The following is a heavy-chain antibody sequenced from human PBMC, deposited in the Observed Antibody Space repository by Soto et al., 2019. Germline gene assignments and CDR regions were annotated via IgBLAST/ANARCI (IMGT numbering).Heavy chain of an antibody. Sequence: EVQLVESGGGLVQPGRSLRLSCAASGFTFDAYAMHWVRQVPGKGLEWVSGISWRSGTITYADSVKGRFTISRDNARNSLYLQMNSLRTEDTALYYCAKDRGYSSLHDGFDIWGQGTMVIVSS. V-gene: IGHV3-9*01. CDR1: GFTFDAYA. J-gene: IGHJ3*02. CDR2: ISWRSGTI. D-gene: IGHD6-19*01. CDR3: AKDRGYSSLHDGFDI.